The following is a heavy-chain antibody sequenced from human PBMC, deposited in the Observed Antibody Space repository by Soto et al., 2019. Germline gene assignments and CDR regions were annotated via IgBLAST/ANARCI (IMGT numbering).Heavy chain of an antibody. CDR3: ARSLCGTYYDISTGFDP. CDR1: GGSISSYY. Sequence: SETLSLTCTVSGGSISSYYWSWIRQPPGKGLEWIGYIYYSGSTNYNPSLKSRVTISVDTSKNQFSLKLSSVTAADTAVYYCARSLCGTYYDISTGFDPWGQGTLVTVSS. CDR2: IYYSGST. D-gene: IGHD3-9*01. V-gene: IGHV4-59*08. J-gene: IGHJ5*02.